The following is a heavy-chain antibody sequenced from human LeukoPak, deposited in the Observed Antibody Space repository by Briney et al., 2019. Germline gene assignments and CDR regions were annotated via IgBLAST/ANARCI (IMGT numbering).Heavy chain of an antibody. CDR2: IRYDGRNK. CDR1: GFTFSTYG. CDR3: AKVYDYGDRDAFDL. V-gene: IGHV3-30*02. D-gene: IGHD4-17*01. Sequence: PGGSLRLSCGASGFTFSTYGMHWGRQAPGKGLEWVAFIRYDGRNKYYADSVKGRFTISRDNSKNTLYLQMNSLRAEDMAVYYCAKVYDYGDRDAFDLWGQGTMVTVSS. J-gene: IGHJ3*01.